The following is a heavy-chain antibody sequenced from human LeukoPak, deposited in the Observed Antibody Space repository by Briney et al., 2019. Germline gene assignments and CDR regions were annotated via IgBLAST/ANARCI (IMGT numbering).Heavy chain of an antibody. CDR1: GGSFSGYY. D-gene: IGHD1-14*01. J-gene: IGHJ4*02. V-gene: IGHV4-34*01. CDR2: INHSGST. CDR3: ARGRTLGY. Sequence: SETLSLTCAVYGGSFSGYYWSWIRQPPGKGLEWIGEINHSGSTNYNPSLKRRVTISVDTSKNQFSLKLSSVTAADTAVYYCARGRTLGYWGQGTLVTVSS.